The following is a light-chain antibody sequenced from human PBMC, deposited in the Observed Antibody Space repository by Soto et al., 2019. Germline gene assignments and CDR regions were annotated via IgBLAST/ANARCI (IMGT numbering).Light chain of an antibody. Sequence: EIVLTKSPGTRSLSPGEGATLSCRASESVRSGHIAWYQQKPGQAPRLLIYGASIRATGIPDRFSGGGAGTDFTLIINRLELDDFAVYFCQQYGNSACLTFGGGTKVDIK. CDR1: ESVRSGH. V-gene: IGKV3-20*01. J-gene: IGKJ4*01. CDR3: QQYGNSACLT. CDR2: GAS.